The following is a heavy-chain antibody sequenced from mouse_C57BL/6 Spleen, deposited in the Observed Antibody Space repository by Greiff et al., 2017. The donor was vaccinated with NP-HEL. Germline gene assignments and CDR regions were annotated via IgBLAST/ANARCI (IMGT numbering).Heavy chain of an antibody. CDR1: GFTFSDYY. Sequence: EVQRVESEGGLVQPGRSMKLSCTASGFTFSDYYMAWVRQVPEKGLEWVANINYDGSSTYYLDSLKSRFIISRDNAKNILYLQMSSLKSEDTATYYCARGEGYDGYYRGAMDYWGQGTSVTVSS. V-gene: IGHV5-16*01. CDR2: INYDGSST. J-gene: IGHJ4*01. CDR3: ARGEGYDGYYRGAMDY. D-gene: IGHD2-3*01.